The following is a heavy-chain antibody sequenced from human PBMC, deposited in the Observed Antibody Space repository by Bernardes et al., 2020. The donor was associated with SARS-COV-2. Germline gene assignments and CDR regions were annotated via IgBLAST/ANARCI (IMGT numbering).Heavy chain of an antibody. D-gene: IGHD5-18*01. CDR1: GYTFTGYY. J-gene: IGHJ6*02. CDR3: ARGVGDTAKHYYGMDV. CDR2: INPNSGGT. V-gene: IGHV1-2*04. Sequence: ASVKVSCMASGYTFTGYYMHWVRQAPGQGLEWMGWINPNSGGTNYAQKFQGWVTMTRDTSISTAYMELSRLRSDDTAVYYCARGVGDTAKHYYGMDVWGQGTTVTVSS.